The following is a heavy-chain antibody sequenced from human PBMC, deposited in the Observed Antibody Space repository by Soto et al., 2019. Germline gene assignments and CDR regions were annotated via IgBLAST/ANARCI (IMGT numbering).Heavy chain of an antibody. CDR2: IIPIFDTT. J-gene: IGHJ6*02. V-gene: IGHV1-69*13. Sequence: SVKVSCKTSGGTFSSYAISWVRQAPGQGLEWMGGIIPIFDTTNYAQKFQGRVTITADESASTAYMELNSLRAEDTAVYYCAKESHGPKRSIVLMVYTKDGGMDVWGQGTTVTVSS. D-gene: IGHD2-8*01. CDR1: GGTFSSYA. CDR3: AKESHGPKRSIVLMVYTKDGGMDV.